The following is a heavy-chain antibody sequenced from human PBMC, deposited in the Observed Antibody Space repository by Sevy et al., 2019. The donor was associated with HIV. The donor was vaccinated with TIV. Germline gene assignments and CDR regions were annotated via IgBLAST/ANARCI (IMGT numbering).Heavy chain of an antibody. J-gene: IGHJ4*02. Sequence: GGSLILSCAASGFTFSSYSMNWVRQAPGKGLEWVSYISRSSSTIYYADSVKGRFTISRDNAKNSLYLQMNSLRDEDTAVYYCARERKIYDSSGYYFHFDYWGQGTLVTVSS. CDR2: ISRSSSTI. CDR3: ARERKIYDSSGYYFHFDY. D-gene: IGHD3-22*01. V-gene: IGHV3-48*02. CDR1: GFTFSSYS.